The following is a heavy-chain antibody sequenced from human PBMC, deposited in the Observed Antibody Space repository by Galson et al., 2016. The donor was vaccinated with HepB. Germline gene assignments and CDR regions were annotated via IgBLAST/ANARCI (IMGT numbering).Heavy chain of an antibody. J-gene: IGHJ5*02. CDR3: ARDQSSDWLTTNWFDP. V-gene: IGHV1-18*04. D-gene: IGHD3-9*01. CDR2: ISAYNGNT. Sequence: SVKVSCKASGYTFTSYGINWVRQAPGRGLEWMGWISAYNGNTDFPQKFQDRVSLTTDTSTSTAYMELRSLKSDDTAIYYCARDQSSDWLTTNWFDPWGQGSLVIVSS. CDR1: GYTFTSYG.